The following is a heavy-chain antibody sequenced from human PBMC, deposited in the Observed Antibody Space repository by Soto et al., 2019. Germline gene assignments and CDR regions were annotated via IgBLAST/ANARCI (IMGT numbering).Heavy chain of an antibody. Sequence: QITLKESGPPLVKPTQTLTLTCTFSAFSLSTRGVVLGWFRQPPGKALAWLTFIYWDDDKRYSPSLKSRLTSTKDTSKTQVVLTMTNMDPVDTATYYCARLVAAGITYYFDSWGQGTLVTVSS. D-gene: IGHD2-21*01. CDR2: IYWDDDK. CDR1: AFSLSTRGVV. V-gene: IGHV2-5*02. J-gene: IGHJ4*02. CDR3: ARLVAAGITYYFDS.